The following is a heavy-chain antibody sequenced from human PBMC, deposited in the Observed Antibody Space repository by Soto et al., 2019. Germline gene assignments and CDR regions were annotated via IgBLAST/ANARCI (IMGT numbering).Heavy chain of an antibody. D-gene: IGHD1-7*01. CDR3: ARGDWNYEFYYYYGMDV. CDR1: GGTFSSYA. CDR2: IIPIFGTA. J-gene: IGHJ6*02. Sequence: ASVKVSCKASGGTFSSYAISWVRQAPGQGLEWMGGIIPIFGTANYAQKFQGRVTITADKSTSTAYMELSSLRSGDTAVYYCARGDWNYEFYYYYGMDVWGQGTTVTVSS. V-gene: IGHV1-69*06.